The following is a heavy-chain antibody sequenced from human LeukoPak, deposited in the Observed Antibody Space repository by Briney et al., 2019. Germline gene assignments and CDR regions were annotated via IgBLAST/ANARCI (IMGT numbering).Heavy chain of an antibody. J-gene: IGHJ5*02. D-gene: IGHD3-10*01. CDR2: IYYSGST. V-gene: IGHV4-61*01. CDR1: GGSISSSSYY. Sequence: SETLSLTCTVSGGSISSSSYYWSWIRQPPGKGLEWIGYIYYSGSTNYNPSLKSRVTISVDTSKNQFSLKLSSVTAADTAVYYCARGLSQGLWFGELLYPRYNWFDPWGQGTLVTVSS. CDR3: ARGLSQGLWFGELLYPRYNWFDP.